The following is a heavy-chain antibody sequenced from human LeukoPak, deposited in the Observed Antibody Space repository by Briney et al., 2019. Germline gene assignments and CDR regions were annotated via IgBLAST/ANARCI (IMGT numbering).Heavy chain of an antibody. CDR3: AIFLYSGSYYNY. V-gene: IGHV3-7*01. Sequence: GGSLRLSCAASGFTSSSYWMSWFRQAPGKGLEWVANIKQDGSEKYYVDSVKGRFTISRDNAKNSLYLQMNSLRAEDTAVYYCAIFLYSGSYYNYWGQGTLVTVSS. J-gene: IGHJ4*02. CDR1: GFTSSSYW. CDR2: IKQDGSEK. D-gene: IGHD1-26*01.